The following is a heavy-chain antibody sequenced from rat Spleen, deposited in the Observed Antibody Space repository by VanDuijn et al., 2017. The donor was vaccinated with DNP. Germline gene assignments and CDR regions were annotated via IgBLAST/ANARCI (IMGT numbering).Heavy chain of an antibody. CDR1: GYSIISNY. Sequence: EVQLQESGPGLVKPSQSLSLTCSVTGYSIISNYWGWIREFPGNKMEYIGHISYSGATNYNPSLKSRISITRDTSKNQFFLHLSSVTTEDTATFYCARWRIGPHYFDYWGQGVMVTVSS. V-gene: IGHV3-1*01. J-gene: IGHJ2*01. CDR2: ISYSGAT. D-gene: IGHD1-11*01. CDR3: ARWRIGPHYFDY.